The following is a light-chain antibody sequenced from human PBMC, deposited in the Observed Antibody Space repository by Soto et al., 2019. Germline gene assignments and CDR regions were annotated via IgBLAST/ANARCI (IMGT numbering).Light chain of an antibody. Sequence: EIVLTQTPGTLSLSPGEGATLSCSASQSVRSNYLAWYQQRSGQAPRLLICDASEMPGGIPDTFSGRGSWTYFTLAIPTLEPVDFAVYYCQQYGVSTYSFGHGTRLEIK. CDR1: QSVRSNY. CDR3: QQYGVSTYS. V-gene: IGKV3-20*01. CDR2: DAS. J-gene: IGKJ2*01.